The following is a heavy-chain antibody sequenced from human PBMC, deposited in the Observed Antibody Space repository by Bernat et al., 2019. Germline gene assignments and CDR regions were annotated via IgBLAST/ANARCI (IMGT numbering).Heavy chain of an antibody. Sequence: QVQLVQSGAEVKKPGASVKVSCKASGYTFTSYYMHWVRQAPGQGLEWMGIINPSGGSTSYAQKFQGRVTMTRDTSTSTVYMELSSLRSEDTAVYYCARGPTRVVPAAMQVYYYYGMDVWGQGTTVTVSS. CDR2: INPSGGST. CDR1: GYTFTSYY. CDR3: ARGPTRVVPAAMQVYYYYGMDV. J-gene: IGHJ6*02. D-gene: IGHD2-2*01. V-gene: IGHV1-46*01.